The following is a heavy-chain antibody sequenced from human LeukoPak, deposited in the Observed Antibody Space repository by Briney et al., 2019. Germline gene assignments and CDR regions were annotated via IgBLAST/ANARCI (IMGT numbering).Heavy chain of an antibody. CDR2: IYYSGST. J-gene: IGHJ4*02. D-gene: IGHD6-19*01. CDR1: GGSISSYY. CDR3: ARKGSSGWYFDY. V-gene: IGHV4-59*01. Sequence: KPSETLSLNCTVSGGSISSYYWSWIRQPPGEGLEWIGYIYYSGSTNYNPSLKSRVTISVDTSKNQFSLKLSSVTAADTAVYYCARKGSSGWYFDYWGQGTLVTVSS.